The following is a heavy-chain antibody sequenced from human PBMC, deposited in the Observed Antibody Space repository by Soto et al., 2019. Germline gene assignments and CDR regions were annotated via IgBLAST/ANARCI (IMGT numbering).Heavy chain of an antibody. Sequence: QVQLVQSGAEVKKPGASVKVSCKASGYTFTGYYMHWVRQAPGQGLEWMGWINPNSGGTNYAQKFQGWVTMTRDPSISTAYMELSRLRSDDTAVYYCARSRVVVVVPAAIGDYYMDVWGKGTTVTVSS. CDR2: INPNSGGT. V-gene: IGHV1-2*04. CDR1: GYTFTGYY. J-gene: IGHJ6*03. CDR3: ARSRVVVVVPAAIGDYYMDV. D-gene: IGHD2-2*01.